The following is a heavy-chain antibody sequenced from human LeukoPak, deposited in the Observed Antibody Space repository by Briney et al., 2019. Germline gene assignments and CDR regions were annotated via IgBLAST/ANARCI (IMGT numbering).Heavy chain of an antibody. Sequence: PSGTLSLTCAVYGGSFSGYYWSWIRQPPGKGLEWIGEINHRGSTNYNPSLKSRVTISVDTSKNQFSLELNSVTAADTAVYYCATRGGNYYDSSGYFDYWARGTLVTVSS. D-gene: IGHD3-22*01. CDR3: ATRGGNYYDSSGYFDY. V-gene: IGHV4-34*01. J-gene: IGHJ4*02. CDR2: INHRGST. CDR1: GGSFSGYY.